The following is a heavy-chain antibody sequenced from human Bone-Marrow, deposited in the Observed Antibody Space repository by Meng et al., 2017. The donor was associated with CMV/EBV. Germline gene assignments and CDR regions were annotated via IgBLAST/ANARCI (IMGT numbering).Heavy chain of an antibody. D-gene: IGHD2/OR15-2a*01. CDR2: IDWDEEK. V-gene: IGHV2-70D*14. CDR1: GFSLTTKGIS. J-gene: IGHJ4*02. Sequence: SGPTLVKSTETLTVTCSFSGFSLTTKGISVSWIRQPPGKALEWLARIDWDEEKFYKTSVKTRLTISSYTSKNQVVLTVTNMNPVDTSTYYCARTYCNPSGCYGLGWSFDYWGQGTLVTVSS. CDR3: ARTYCNPSGCYGLGWSFDY.